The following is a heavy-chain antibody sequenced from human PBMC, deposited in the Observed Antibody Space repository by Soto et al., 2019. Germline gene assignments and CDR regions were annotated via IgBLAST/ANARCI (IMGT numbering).Heavy chain of an antibody. D-gene: IGHD1-26*01. CDR2: INGDNSNT. V-gene: IGHV1-18*01. CDR1: GYTFASYG. CDR3: ARPINQGYSGTLSPIDN. J-gene: IGHJ4*02. Sequence: GASVTVSCKASGYTFASYGXSXVRXXXXXXLEWMGWINGDNSNTKNPQKFQGRVPITRDTSASTAYMELSNLRSEDTAVYYCARPINQGYSGTLSPIDNWGQGTLVTVSS.